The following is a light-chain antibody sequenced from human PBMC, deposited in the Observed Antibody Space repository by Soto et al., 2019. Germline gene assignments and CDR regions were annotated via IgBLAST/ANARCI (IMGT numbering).Light chain of an antibody. Sequence: EIVMTQSPATLSVSPGERATLSCRASQSVGSDLAWYQQQPGQAPRLLIYGASTRATGIPARFIGSGSGTEFTLTISSLQSEDFAVYYCQQYNNWSPWTFGQGTKVDIK. CDR2: GAS. V-gene: IGKV3-15*01. J-gene: IGKJ1*01. CDR3: QQYNNWSPWT. CDR1: QSVGSD.